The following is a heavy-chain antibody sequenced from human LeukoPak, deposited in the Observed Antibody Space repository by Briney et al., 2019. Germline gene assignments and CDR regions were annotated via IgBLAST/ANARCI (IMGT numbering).Heavy chain of an antibody. D-gene: IGHD2-8*01. CDR3: ANGNRCTSPNCLGYYYFYMDV. Sequence: PGGSLRLSCAASGLTISSYDMNWVRQAPGRGLEWVSGFSGSGGTTYYADSVKGRFTISRDNSKNTLYLQMNSLRAEDTAVYYCANGNRCTSPNCLGYYYFYMDVWGKGTTVTVSS. J-gene: IGHJ6*03. CDR2: FSGSGGTT. V-gene: IGHV3-23*01. CDR1: GLTISSYD.